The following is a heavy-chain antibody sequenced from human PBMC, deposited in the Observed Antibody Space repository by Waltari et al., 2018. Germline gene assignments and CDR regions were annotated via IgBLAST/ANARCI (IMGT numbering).Heavy chain of an antibody. Sequence: QVQLQQWGAGLLKPSETLSLTCAVYGGSFSGYYWSWIRQPPGKGLEWIGEINHSGSTNYNPSLKSRVTISVDTSKNQFSLKLSSVTAADTAVYYCARGLGGFPNWFDPWGQGTLVTVSS. CDR3: ARGLGGFPNWFDP. CDR2: INHSGST. J-gene: IGHJ5*02. CDR1: GGSFSGYY. D-gene: IGHD3-16*01. V-gene: IGHV4-34*01.